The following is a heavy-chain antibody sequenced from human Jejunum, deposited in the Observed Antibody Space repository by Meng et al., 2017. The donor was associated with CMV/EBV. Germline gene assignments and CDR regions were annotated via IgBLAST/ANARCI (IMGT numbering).Heavy chain of an antibody. CDR3: ATSQRGNFFFEY. CDR1: AYTFSNYA. V-gene: IGHV1-18*01. CDR2: ISPHHGNT. D-gene: IGHD4-23*01. J-gene: IGHJ4*01. Sequence: QGPLEHAGAEVKKSGASVQGTCKASAYTFSNYAFIWVRQDPGQALEWMGWISPHHGNTNFAQKFQGRVSMTTETSTSTAYMELRGLRSYDTAVYYCATSQRGNFFFEYWSQGTLVTVSS.